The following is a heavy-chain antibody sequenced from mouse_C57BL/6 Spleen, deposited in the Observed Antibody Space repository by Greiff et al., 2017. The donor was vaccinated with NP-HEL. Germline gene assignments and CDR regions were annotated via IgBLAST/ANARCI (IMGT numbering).Heavy chain of an antibody. Sequence: QVQLQQSGAELVKPGASVKMSCKASGYTFTSYWLTWVKQSPGQGLEWIGDIYPGSGSTNYNEKFKSKATLTVDTSSSTAYMQLSSLTSEDSAVYYCARGSPYYFDYWGQGTTLTVSS. CDR2: IYPGSGST. V-gene: IGHV1-55*01. CDR1: GYTFTSYW. CDR3: ARGSPYYFDY. J-gene: IGHJ2*01. D-gene: IGHD1-1*02.